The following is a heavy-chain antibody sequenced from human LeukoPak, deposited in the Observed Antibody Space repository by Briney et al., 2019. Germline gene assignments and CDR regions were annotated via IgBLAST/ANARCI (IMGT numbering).Heavy chain of an antibody. J-gene: IGHJ4*02. CDR2: INHSGSS. V-gene: IGHV4-34*01. Sequence: SETLSLTCAVYGGSFSNYYWTWIRQPPGKGLEWIGEINHSGSSNYNPSLKSRVTISVDTSKNQVSLNLSSVTAADTAVYYCARGNIVIIPAIPATYYFDHWGQGTLVTVSS. CDR3: ARGNIVIIPAIPATYYFDH. D-gene: IGHD2-2*01. CDR1: GGSFSNYY.